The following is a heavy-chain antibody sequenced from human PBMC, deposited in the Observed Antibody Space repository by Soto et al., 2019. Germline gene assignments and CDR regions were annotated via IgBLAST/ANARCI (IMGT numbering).Heavy chain of an antibody. Sequence: GGSLRLSCAASGFTFSSYGMHWVRQAPGKGLEWVAVISYDGSNKYYADSVKGRFTISRDNSKNTLYLQMYSLRAEDTAVYYCAKDPGYSSSWFDYYYGMDVWGQGTTVTVSS. CDR2: ISYDGSNK. J-gene: IGHJ6*02. CDR1: GFTFSSYG. CDR3: AKDPGYSSSWFDYYYGMDV. V-gene: IGHV3-30*18. D-gene: IGHD6-13*01.